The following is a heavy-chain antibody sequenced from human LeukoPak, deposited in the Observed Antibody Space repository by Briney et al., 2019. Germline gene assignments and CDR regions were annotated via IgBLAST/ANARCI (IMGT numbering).Heavy chain of an antibody. CDR3: AKDDGGATIGYAFDI. J-gene: IGHJ3*02. Sequence: PGGSLRLSCAASGFTFSSYGMHWVRQAPGKGLEWVAFIRYDGSNKYYADSVKGRFTISRDNSKNTLYLQMNSLRAEDTAEYYCAKDDGGATIGYAFDIWGQGTMVTVSS. CDR1: GFTFSSYG. V-gene: IGHV3-30*02. D-gene: IGHD3-16*01. CDR2: IRYDGSNK.